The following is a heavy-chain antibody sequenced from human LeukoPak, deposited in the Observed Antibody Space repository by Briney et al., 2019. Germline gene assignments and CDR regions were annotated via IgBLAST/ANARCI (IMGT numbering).Heavy chain of an antibody. J-gene: IGHJ4*02. V-gene: IGHV3-15*07. CDR2: IKSKTDGGTT. D-gene: IGHD6-19*01. Sequence: ETLSLTCAVYGGSFSGYYWSWIRQPPGKGLEWVGRIKSKTDGGTTDYAAPVKGRFTISRDDSENTLYLQMNSLKTEDTAVYYCTTEGIAVAGPFFDYWGQGTLVTVSS. CDR1: GGSFSGYY. CDR3: TTEGIAVAGPFFDY.